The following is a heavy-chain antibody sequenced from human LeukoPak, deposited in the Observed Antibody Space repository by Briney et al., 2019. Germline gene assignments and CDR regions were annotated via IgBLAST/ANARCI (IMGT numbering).Heavy chain of an antibody. CDR1: GYTFTSYY. CDR3: ARETHYCSSTSCPYYYYMDV. Sequence: ASVKVSCKASGYTFTSYYKHWVRQAPGQGLEWMGIINPSGGSTSYAQKFQGRVTMTRGMSTSTVYMELSSLRSEDTAVYYCARETHYCSSTSCPYYYYMDVWGKGTTVTVSS. V-gene: IGHV1-46*01. CDR2: INPSGGST. D-gene: IGHD2-2*01. J-gene: IGHJ6*03.